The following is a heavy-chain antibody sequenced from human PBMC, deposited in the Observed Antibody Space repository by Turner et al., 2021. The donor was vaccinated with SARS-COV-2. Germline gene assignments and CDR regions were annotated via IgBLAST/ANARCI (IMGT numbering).Heavy chain of an antibody. J-gene: IGHJ6*02. D-gene: IGHD6-19*01. CDR2: MFYTGTT. CDR1: GGSITTSSYY. Sequence: QVQLQESGPGLAKPSETLALSCSVSGGSITTSSYYWGWIRQSPGKGLEWIGSMFYTGTTYYNPSLKGRVTIVADKSKNSFSLTMTSVTAADTAVYYCARYSSGWYYYAMDVLGQGTTVTVSS. V-gene: IGHV4-39*02. CDR3: ARYSSGWYYYAMDV.